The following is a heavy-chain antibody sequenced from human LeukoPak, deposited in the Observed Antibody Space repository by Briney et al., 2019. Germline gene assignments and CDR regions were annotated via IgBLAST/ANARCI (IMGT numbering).Heavy chain of an antibody. V-gene: IGHV4-30-4*01. CDR1: GGSISSGDYY. J-gene: IGHJ5*02. CDR3: AVLYGDYPNWFDT. CDR2: IYYSGIT. Sequence: SETLSLTCTVSGGSISSGDYYWTWIRQPPGKGLEWIGYIYYSGITYYNPSLKSRVTISVDTSKNQFSLKLSSVTAADTAVYYCAVLYGDYPNWFDTWGQGTLVTVSS. D-gene: IGHD4-17*01.